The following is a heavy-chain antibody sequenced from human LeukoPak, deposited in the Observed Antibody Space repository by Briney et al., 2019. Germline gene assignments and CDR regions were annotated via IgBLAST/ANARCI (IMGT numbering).Heavy chain of an antibody. CDR3: AKDGGIVGAMDAFDI. Sequence: GGPLRLSCAASGFTFTNYAMSWVRQAPGKGLEWVSAISTSGGSTYYADSVKGRFTISRDNSKNTVYLQMNSLRAEDTAVYYCAKDGGIVGAMDAFDIWGQGTMVTVSS. V-gene: IGHV3-23*01. CDR1: GFTFTNYA. J-gene: IGHJ3*02. D-gene: IGHD1-26*01. CDR2: ISTSGGST.